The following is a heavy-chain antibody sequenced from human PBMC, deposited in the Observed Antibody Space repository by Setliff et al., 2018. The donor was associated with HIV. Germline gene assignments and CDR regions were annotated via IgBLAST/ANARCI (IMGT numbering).Heavy chain of an antibody. J-gene: IGHJ3*02. D-gene: IGHD3-22*01. Sequence: ASVKVSCKASGYTFTTHYIHWVRQAPGQGLQWMGWINTESGNTNCAQKFEGRVALNRDTSNRTAYMDLRRLGSDDTAVYYCVTFSSGLGYHDIFDIWGQGTGVTVSS. V-gene: IGHV1-2*02. CDR1: GYTFTTHY. CDR2: INTESGNT. CDR3: VTFSSGLGYHDIFDI.